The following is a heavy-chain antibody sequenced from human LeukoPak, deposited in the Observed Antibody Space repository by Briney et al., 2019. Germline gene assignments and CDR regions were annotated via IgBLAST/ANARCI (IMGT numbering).Heavy chain of an antibody. CDR1: DFSFSNYG. D-gene: IGHD1-26*01. CDR3: AKDRLFGSGVNRPHYYYGMDV. Sequence: GRSLRLSCAASDFSFSNYGMHWVRQAPGKGLEWVAVILYDGNNKHYAESVKGRFTISRDNSNNMLYLQMNSLRPEDTAVYYCAKDRLFGSGVNRPHYYYGMDVWGQGTTVTVSS. V-gene: IGHV3-30*18. CDR2: ILYDGNNK. J-gene: IGHJ6*02.